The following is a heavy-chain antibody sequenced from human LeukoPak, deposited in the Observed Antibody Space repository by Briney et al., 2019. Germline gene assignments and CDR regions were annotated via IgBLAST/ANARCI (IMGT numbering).Heavy chain of an antibody. D-gene: IGHD3-3*01. CDR1: GFTFDDYA. J-gene: IGHJ4*02. Sequence: GRSLRLSCAASGFTFDDYAMHWVRQAPGKGLEWVSLITWDGDRYYADSVKGRFIISRDNSKNSLYLQMNSLRSEDTAFYYCTKDIQSQGAASRYFHYWGQGALVTVSS. V-gene: IGHV3-43*01. CDR2: ITWDGDR. CDR3: TKDIQSQGAASRYFHY.